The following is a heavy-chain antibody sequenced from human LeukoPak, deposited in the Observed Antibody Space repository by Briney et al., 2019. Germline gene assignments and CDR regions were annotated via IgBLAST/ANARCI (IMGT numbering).Heavy chain of an antibody. CDR3: ARGGSGYYFDY. V-gene: IGHV3-33*01. Sequence: GGSLRLSCAASGFTFSSYGMHSVRQAPGKGLEWVAVIWYDGSNKYYADSVKGRFTISRDNSKNTLYLQMNSLRAEDTTVYYCARGGSGYYFDYWGQGTLVTVSS. J-gene: IGHJ4*02. CDR2: IWYDGSNK. D-gene: IGHD3-3*01. CDR1: GFTFSSYG.